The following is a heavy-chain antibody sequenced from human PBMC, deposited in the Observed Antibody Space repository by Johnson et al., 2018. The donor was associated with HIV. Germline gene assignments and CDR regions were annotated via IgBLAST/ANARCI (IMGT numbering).Heavy chain of an antibody. Sequence: VQLVESGGGLVQPGGSLRLSCAASGFTFSSYAMSWVRQAPGKGLEWVSGISWNSGSIGYADSVKGRFTISRDNAKNTLYLQMNSLRAEDTAVYYCARDRGYWDAFDIWGQGTMVTVSS. CDR1: GFTFSSYA. CDR3: ARDRGYWDAFDI. V-gene: IGHV3-23*04. J-gene: IGHJ3*02. CDR2: ISWNSGSI. D-gene: IGHD3-22*01.